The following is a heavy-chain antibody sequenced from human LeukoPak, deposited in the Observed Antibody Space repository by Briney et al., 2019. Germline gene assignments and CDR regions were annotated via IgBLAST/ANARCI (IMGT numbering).Heavy chain of an antibody. CDR1: GYTFTGYY. Sequence: EASVKVSCKASGYTFTGYYMHWVRQAPGQGLEWMGRINPNSGGTNYAQKFQGRVTMTRDTSISTAYMELSRLRSDDPAVYYCARAGYSGYDFIDYWGQGTLVTVSS. V-gene: IGHV1-2*06. J-gene: IGHJ4*02. CDR2: INPNSGGT. CDR3: ARAGYSGYDFIDY. D-gene: IGHD5-12*01.